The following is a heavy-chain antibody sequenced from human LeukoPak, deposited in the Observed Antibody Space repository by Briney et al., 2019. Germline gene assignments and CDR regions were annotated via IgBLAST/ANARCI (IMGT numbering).Heavy chain of an antibody. CDR1: GFTFSSYA. D-gene: IGHD3-10*01. V-gene: IGHV3-23*01. CDR2: ISGSGGST. Sequence: PGGSLRLSCAASGFTFSSYAMSWVRQSPGKALEWVSAISGSGGSTYYADSVKRRFTISRDNYKNTLYLQMNSLRAEDTAVYYCAKDLSPPSPAMVRGWSPDYWGQGTLVTVSP. J-gene: IGHJ4*02. CDR3: AKDLSPPSPAMVRGWSPDY.